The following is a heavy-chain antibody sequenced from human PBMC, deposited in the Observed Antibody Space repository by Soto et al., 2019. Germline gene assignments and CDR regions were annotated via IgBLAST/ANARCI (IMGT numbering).Heavy chain of an antibody. V-gene: IGHV1-18*01. J-gene: IGHJ4*02. CDR2: ISGYNGYP. CDR1: GSIFTHYG. Sequence: QVQLVQTGAELSKPGASVNVSCKTCGSIFTHYGVAWVRQAPGQGLELVAWISGYNGYPKHTQKFQGRVTVTTDTTTRTGYMELRNLRSDDTAVYYCARASAGALYDFWGQGTRVTVSS. CDR3: ARASAGALYDF. D-gene: IGHD6-13*01.